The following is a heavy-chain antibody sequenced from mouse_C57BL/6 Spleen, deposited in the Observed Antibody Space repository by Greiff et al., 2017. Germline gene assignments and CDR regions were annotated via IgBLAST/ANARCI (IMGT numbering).Heavy chain of an antibody. CDR3: ARRGYYGSSPGY. D-gene: IGHD1-1*01. V-gene: IGHV1-69*01. CDR1: GYTFTSYW. CDR2: IDPSDSYT. J-gene: IGHJ2*01. Sequence: QVQLQQPGAELVMPGASVKLSCKASGYTFTSYWMHWVKQRPGQGLEWIGEIDPSDSYTNYNQKFKGKSTLTVDKSSSTAYMQLSSLTSEDSAVYYCARRGYYGSSPGYWGQGTTLTVSS.